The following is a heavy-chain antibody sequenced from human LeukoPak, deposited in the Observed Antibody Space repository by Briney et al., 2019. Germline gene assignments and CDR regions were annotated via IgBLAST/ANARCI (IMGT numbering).Heavy chain of an antibody. J-gene: IGHJ4*02. D-gene: IGHD3-10*01. CDR2: IYPGDSDT. CDR3: ARGLDHDIVGGY. V-gene: IGHV5-51*01. CDR1: GYNFANYW. Sequence: GESLKISCKGSGYNFANYWIGWVRQMPGKGLEWMGIIYPGDSDTRYRPSFQGQVTISADKSITTAYLQWSSLKASDTAMYYCARGLDHDIVGGYWGQGTLVTVSS.